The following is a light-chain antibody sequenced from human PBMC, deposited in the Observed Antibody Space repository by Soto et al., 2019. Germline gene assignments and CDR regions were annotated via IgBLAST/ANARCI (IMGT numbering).Light chain of an antibody. CDR3: QQSYNTPFT. CDR1: QSINSF. Sequence: DIQMTQSPSSLSASEGDRVTITCRASQSINSFLNWYQQKSGKAPKLLIYDASTLQSGVPSRFSGSGSETEFTLTITNLQPVDFATYYCQQSYNTPFTFGPGTKVDVK. CDR2: DAS. J-gene: IGKJ3*01. V-gene: IGKV1-39*01.